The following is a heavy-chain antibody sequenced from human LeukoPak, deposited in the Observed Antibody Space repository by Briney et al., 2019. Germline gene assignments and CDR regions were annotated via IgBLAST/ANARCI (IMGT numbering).Heavy chain of an antibody. CDR1: GGTFSSYA. V-gene: IGHV1-69*04. J-gene: IGHJ5*02. D-gene: IGHD2-21*02. Sequence: SVKVSCKASGGTFSSYAISWVRQAPGQGLEWMGRVIPILGIANYAQKFQGRGTITADKSTSTAYMELSSLRSEDTAVYDCAGRWASCGGDCSDGFEPWGQGTLVTVAS. CDR2: VIPILGIA. CDR3: AGRWASCGGDCSDGFEP.